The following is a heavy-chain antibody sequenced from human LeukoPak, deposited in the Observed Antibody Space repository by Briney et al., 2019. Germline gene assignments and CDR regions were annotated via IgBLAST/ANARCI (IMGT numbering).Heavy chain of an antibody. CDR1: GFTFSGFG. V-gene: IGHV3-30*18. Sequence: GKSLRLSCAASGFTFSGFGMHWVRQAPGKGLEWVAVISHDGSKKYYADSVKGRFTISRDNSKNTLYLQMNSLRDEDTAVYYCAKDPYSGSFEYFQRWGQGTLVTVSS. J-gene: IGHJ1*01. D-gene: IGHD1-26*01. CDR3: AKDPYSGSFEYFQR. CDR2: ISHDGSKK.